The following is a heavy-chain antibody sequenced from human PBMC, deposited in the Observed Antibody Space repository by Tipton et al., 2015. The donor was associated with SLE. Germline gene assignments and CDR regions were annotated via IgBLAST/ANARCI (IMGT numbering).Heavy chain of an antibody. CDR1: GGSISGYS. Sequence: TLSLTCTVSGGSISGYSWTWFRQPPGKGLDWIGYFYYDGTTKYNPSLKSRVAISVDTSKNQFSLRLNSVTAADTAVYYCARGHIAAGRSALEYWGQGTLVTVSS. D-gene: IGHD6-6*01. CDR3: ARGHIAAGRSALEY. J-gene: IGHJ4*02. V-gene: IGHV4-59*01. CDR2: FYYDGTT.